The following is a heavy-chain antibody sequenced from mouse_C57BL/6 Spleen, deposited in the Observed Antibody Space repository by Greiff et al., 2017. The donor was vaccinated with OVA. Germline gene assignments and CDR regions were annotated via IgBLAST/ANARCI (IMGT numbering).Heavy chain of an antibody. CDR3: ARWDYGNYLDV. V-gene: IGHV1-4*01. J-gene: IGHJ1*03. Sequence: QVQLQQSGAELARPGASVKMSCKASGYTFTSYTMHWVKQRPGQGLEWIGYINPSSGYTKYNQKFKDKATLTADKSSSTAYMQLSSLTSEDSAVYYCARWDYGNYLDVWGTGTTVTVSS. CDR1: GYTFTSYT. CDR2: INPSSGYT. D-gene: IGHD2-1*01.